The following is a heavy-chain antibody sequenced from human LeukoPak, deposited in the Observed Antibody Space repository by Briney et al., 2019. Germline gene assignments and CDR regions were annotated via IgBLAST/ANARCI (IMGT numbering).Heavy chain of an antibody. CDR3: ARGLRKDGSGPYWFDP. D-gene: IGHD3-10*01. V-gene: IGHV4-31*03. Sequence: SETLSLTCTVSGGSISSGGYYWGWIRQHPGKGLEWIGYIYYSGSTYYNPSLKSRVTISVDTSKNQFSLKLSSVTAADTAVYYCARGLRKDGSGPYWFDPWGQGTLVTVSS. J-gene: IGHJ5*02. CDR2: IYYSGST. CDR1: GGSISSGGYY.